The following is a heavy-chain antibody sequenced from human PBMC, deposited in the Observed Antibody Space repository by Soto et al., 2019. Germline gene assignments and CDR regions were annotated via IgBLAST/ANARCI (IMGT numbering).Heavy chain of an antibody. CDR1: GFTFSSYS. Sequence: EVQLVESGGGLVKPGGSLRLSCAASGFTFSSYSMNWVRQAPGKGLEWVSSISSSSSYIYYADSVKGRFTISRDNAKNSLYLQMNSLRAEDTAVYYCASVRRVHGKSQKSWFDPWGQGTLVTVSS. CDR3: ASVRRVHGKSQKSWFDP. CDR2: ISSSSSYI. J-gene: IGHJ5*02. D-gene: IGHD1-1*01. V-gene: IGHV3-21*01.